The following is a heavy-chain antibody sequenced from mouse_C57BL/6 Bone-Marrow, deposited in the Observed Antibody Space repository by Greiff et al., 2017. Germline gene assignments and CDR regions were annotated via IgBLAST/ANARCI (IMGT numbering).Heavy chain of an antibody. CDR2: ICGGGGDT. D-gene: IGHD6-1*01. CDR3: ARRRSAGGYAMDY. V-gene: IGHV5-9*01. J-gene: IGHJ4*01. CDR1: GFTFSSYT. Sequence: EVQLVESGGGLVKPGGSLKLSCAASGFTFSSYTMSWVRQTPEKRLEWVATICGGGGDTYYPDSVKGRFTISRDNAKNTLYQQMSSLRSEDTALYYCARRRSAGGYAMDYWGKGTSVTVSS.